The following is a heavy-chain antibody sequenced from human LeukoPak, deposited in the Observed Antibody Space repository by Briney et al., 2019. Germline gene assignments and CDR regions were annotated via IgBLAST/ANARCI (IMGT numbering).Heavy chain of an antibody. CDR2: INHSGST. V-gene: IGHV4-34*01. CDR3: ARTPGYSRSYRY. Sequence: PSETLSLTCAVDGGSFSGYYWSWIRQPPGKGLEWIGEINHSGSTNYNPSLKSRVTISVDTSKNQFSLKLTSVTAADTAVYYCARTPGYSRSYRYWGQGILVTVSS. J-gene: IGHJ4*02. CDR1: GGSFSGYY. D-gene: IGHD6-6*01.